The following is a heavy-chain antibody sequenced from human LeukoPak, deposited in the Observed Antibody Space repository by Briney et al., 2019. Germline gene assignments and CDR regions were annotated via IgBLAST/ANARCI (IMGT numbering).Heavy chain of an antibody. CDR1: GYTFTSYG. V-gene: IGHV1-8*02. CDR3: ARGPFSRGSYYFDY. Sequence: ASVKVSCKASGYTFTSYGIRWVRQATGQGLEWMGWMNPNSGNTGYAQKFQGRVTMTRNTSISTAYMELSSLRSEDTAVYYCARGPFSRGSYYFDYWGQGTLVTVSS. D-gene: IGHD2/OR15-2a*01. CDR2: MNPNSGNT. J-gene: IGHJ4*02.